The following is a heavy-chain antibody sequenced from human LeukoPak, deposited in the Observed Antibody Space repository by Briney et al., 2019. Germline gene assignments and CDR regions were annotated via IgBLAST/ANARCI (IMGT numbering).Heavy chain of an antibody. CDR2: ILYDGPNK. CDR1: GFTFNNYG. Sequence: GGSLRLSCAASGFTFNNYGMHWVRQAPGKGLEWVAVILYDGPNKYYADSVRGRFTISRDNSKNTQYLQMNSLRSEDTAVYYCAKGLARFGYGALLDYWGQGTLVTVSS. D-gene: IGHD4/OR15-4a*01. V-gene: IGHV3-30*18. CDR3: AKGLARFGYGALLDY. J-gene: IGHJ4*02.